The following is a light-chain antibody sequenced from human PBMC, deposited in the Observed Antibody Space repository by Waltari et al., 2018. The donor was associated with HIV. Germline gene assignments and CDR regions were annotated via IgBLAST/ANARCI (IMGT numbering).Light chain of an antibody. CDR3: QQSYNTPLT. CDR2: AAS. J-gene: IGKJ4*01. Sequence: SSLSASVGDRVTITCRASQSIRSYLNWYQQKPGKAPKLLIFAASRLQSGVPSRFSGSESGTDFTLTISSLQLEDFAVYYCQQSYNTPLTFGGGTKVEIK. CDR1: QSIRSY. V-gene: IGKV1-39*01.